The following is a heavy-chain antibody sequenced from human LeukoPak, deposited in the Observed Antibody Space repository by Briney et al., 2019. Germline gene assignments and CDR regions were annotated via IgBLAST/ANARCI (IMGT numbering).Heavy chain of an antibody. Sequence: GASVKVSCKVSGNTLTELSMNWVRQAPGKGLEWMGGFDPEDGETIYAQKFQGRVIMTEDTSTDTAHMELSSLRSEDTAVYYCQRSRARSDYGIDYWGQGTLVTVSS. CDR1: GNTLTELS. CDR2: FDPEDGET. V-gene: IGHV1-24*01. D-gene: IGHD4-17*01. J-gene: IGHJ4*02. CDR3: QRSRARSDYGIDY.